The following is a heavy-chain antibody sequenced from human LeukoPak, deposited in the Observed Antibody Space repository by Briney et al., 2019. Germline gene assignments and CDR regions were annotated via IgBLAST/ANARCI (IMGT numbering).Heavy chain of an antibody. CDR1: GFTLDDYG. Sequence: GGSLRLSCAASGFTLDDYGMSWVRQAPGKGLEWVSGINWNGGSTGYADSVKGRFTISRDNAKNSLYLQMNSLRAEDTALYHCARANVPYYYDSSGYYPLDYWGQGTLVTVSS. D-gene: IGHD3-22*01. CDR2: INWNGGST. V-gene: IGHV3-20*01. J-gene: IGHJ4*02. CDR3: ARANVPYYYDSSGYYPLDY.